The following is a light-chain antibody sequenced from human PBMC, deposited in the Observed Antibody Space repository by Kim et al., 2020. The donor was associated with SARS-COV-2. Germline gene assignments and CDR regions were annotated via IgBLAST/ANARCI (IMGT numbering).Light chain of an antibody. CDR1: QGISTY. CDR2: AAS. J-gene: IGKJ5*01. V-gene: IGKV1-9*01. CDR3: QQLSKNPPIT. Sequence: DIQLTQSPSFLSASIGDRVTITCRASQGISTYLAWYQQKPGKAPKVLIYAASTLYNGVPSRFSGSGSGTEFALTINSLQPEDFATYYCQQLSKNPPITFGQGTRLEIK.